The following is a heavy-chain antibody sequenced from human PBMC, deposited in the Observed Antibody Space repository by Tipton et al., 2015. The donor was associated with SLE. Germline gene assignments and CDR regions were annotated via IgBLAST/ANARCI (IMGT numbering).Heavy chain of an antibody. D-gene: IGHD3-16*01. CDR1: GFTFSSYA. Sequence: GSLRLSCAASGFTFSSYAMSWVRQAPGKGLEWVSSISSSSSYIYYADSVKGRFTISRDNAKNSLYLQMNSLRAEDTAVYYCARPLGGWYFDLWGRGTLVTVSS. CDR2: ISSSSSYI. CDR3: ARPLGGWYFDL. V-gene: IGHV3-21*01. J-gene: IGHJ2*01.